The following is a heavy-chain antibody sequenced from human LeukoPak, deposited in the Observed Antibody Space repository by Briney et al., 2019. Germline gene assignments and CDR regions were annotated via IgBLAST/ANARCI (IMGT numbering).Heavy chain of an antibody. V-gene: IGHV4-34*01. D-gene: IGHD3-10*01. CDR3: ARGRSTMVRGVFSYYYYYGMDV. CDR1: GGSFSGYY. CDR2: INHSGST. Sequence: SETLSLTCAVYGGSFSGYYWSWIRQPPGKGLEWIGEINHSGSTNYNPSLKSRVTISVDTSKNRFSLKLSSVTAADTAVYYCARGRSTMVRGVFSYYYYYGMDVWGQGTTVTVSS. J-gene: IGHJ6*02.